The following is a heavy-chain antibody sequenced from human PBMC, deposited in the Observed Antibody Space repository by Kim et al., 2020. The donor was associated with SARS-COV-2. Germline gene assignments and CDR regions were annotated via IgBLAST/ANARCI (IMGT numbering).Heavy chain of an antibody. CDR2: ISSSSSYI. CDR3: ARDGGYCSSTSCYIPPNFDD. Sequence: GGSLRLSCAASGFTFSSYSMNWVRQAPGKGLEWVSSISSSSSYIYYADSVKGRFTISRDNAKNSLYLQMNSLRAEDTAVYYCARDGGYCSSTSCYIPPNFDDWGQGTLVTVSS. D-gene: IGHD2-2*02. CDR1: GFTFSSYS. J-gene: IGHJ4*02. V-gene: IGHV3-21*01.